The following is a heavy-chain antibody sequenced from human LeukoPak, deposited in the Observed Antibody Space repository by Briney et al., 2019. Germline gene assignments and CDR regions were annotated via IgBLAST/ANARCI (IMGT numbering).Heavy chain of an antibody. CDR3: ARHYGP. CDR1: GFTFSSYA. V-gene: IGHV4-39*01. Sequence: GSLRLPCAASGFTFSSYAMSWIRQPPGKGLEWIGSIYYSGNTYYNPSLKSRVTISVDTSKNQFSLKLNSVTATDTAVYYCARHYGPWGQGTLVTVSS. CDR2: IYYSGNT. D-gene: IGHD3-10*01. J-gene: IGHJ4*02.